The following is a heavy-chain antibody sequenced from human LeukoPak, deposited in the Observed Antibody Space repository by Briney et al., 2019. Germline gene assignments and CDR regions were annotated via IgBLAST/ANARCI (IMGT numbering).Heavy chain of an antibody. CDR3: ASTSKYIGSGRDDSFDI. CDR2: ISYSGGT. V-gene: IGHV4-30-4*01. D-gene: IGHD3-10*01. J-gene: IGHJ3*02. Sequence: SETLSLTCTVSGGSISTGGYYWSWVRQPPGKGLEWIGYISYSGGTYYNPSLKSRVTISVDTSKSQFSLKMTSVTAADTAVYHCASTSKYIGSGRDDSFDIWGQGTMVTVSS. CDR1: GGSISTGGYY.